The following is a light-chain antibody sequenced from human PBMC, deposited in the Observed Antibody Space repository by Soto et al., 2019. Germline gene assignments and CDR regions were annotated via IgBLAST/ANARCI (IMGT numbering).Light chain of an antibody. Sequence: DIVMTQSPLSLPVTPGEPASISCRSSQSLLGTNGHNYLDRYLQKPGQSPQLLIYLGSNRASGVPVRLRGSGSGTDFTLKISRVEAEDVGVYHCMQALRAPPTFGQGTKVEIK. CDR2: LGS. CDR1: QSLLGTNGHNY. V-gene: IGKV2-28*01. J-gene: IGKJ1*01. CDR3: MQALRAPPT.